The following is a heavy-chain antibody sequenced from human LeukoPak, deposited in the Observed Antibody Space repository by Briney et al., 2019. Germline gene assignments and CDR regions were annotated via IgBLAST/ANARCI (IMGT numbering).Heavy chain of an antibody. D-gene: IGHD6-6*01. CDR3: ARDAYSSSPKPDY. CDR1: GFTFSSYW. CDR2: INTDGSST. Sequence: GGSLRLSCAASGFTFSSYWMHWVRQAPGKGLVWVSRINTDGSSTSYADCVKGRFTTSRDNAKNTLYLQMNSLRAEDTAVYYCARDAYSSSPKPDYWGQGTLVTVSS. V-gene: IGHV3-74*01. J-gene: IGHJ4*02.